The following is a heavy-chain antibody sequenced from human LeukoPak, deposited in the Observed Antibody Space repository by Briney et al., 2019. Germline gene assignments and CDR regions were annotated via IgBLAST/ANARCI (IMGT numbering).Heavy chain of an antibody. CDR1: GGSFSGYY. V-gene: IGHV4-34*01. Sequence: PSETLSLTCAVYGGSFSGYYWSWIRQPPGKGLEWIGEINHSGSTNYNPSLKSRVTISVDTSKNQFSLKLSSVTAADTAVYYCARERHLDYWGQGTLVTVSS. D-gene: IGHD1-1*01. CDR2: INHSGST. J-gene: IGHJ4*02. CDR3: ARERHLDY.